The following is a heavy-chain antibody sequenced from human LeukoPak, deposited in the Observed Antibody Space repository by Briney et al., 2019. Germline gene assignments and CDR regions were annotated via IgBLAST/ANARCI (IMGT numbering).Heavy chain of an antibody. CDR3: ARSTFGGIIVIGDY. Sequence: GGSLRLSGAVSGFTFSSYVMHWVRQAPGKGLEWVAVISYDGSNEYYADSVKGRFIISRDNSKNTLFLQMNSLRPEDTAVYYCARSTFGGIIVIGDYWGQGTLVTVS. V-gene: IGHV3-30*03. J-gene: IGHJ4*02. D-gene: IGHD3-16*02. CDR2: ISYDGSNE. CDR1: GFTFSSYV.